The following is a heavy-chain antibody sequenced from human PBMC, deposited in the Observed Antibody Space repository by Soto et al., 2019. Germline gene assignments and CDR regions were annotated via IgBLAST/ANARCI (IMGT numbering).Heavy chain of an antibody. CDR3: AKGEGEDCSGGSCSHFEY. V-gene: IGHV3-23*01. Sequence: PGGALESYCAALGFPLSSYTLSLARPAPGKGREWVSAISGSGGSTYYADSVKGRFTISRDNSKNTLYLQMNSLRAEDTAVYYCAKGEGEDCSGGSCSHFEYWGQGTLVTVSS. J-gene: IGHJ4*02. D-gene: IGHD2-15*01. CDR1: GFPLSSYT. CDR2: ISGSGGST.